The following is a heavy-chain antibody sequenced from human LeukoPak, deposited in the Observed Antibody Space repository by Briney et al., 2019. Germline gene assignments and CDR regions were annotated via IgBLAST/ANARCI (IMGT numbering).Heavy chain of an antibody. V-gene: IGHV3-74*01. CDR2: ISTYGRGT. Sequence: RGSLRLSCAPSGFTSSNSWMHWVRQAPGKGREWVSRISTYGRGTNYADSVQGRFTISRDNAKNTLYLQLNSLRAEGTAVYYCAREGDRYYAFDLWGQGTMV. CDR1: GFTSSNSW. CDR3: AREGDRYYAFDL. D-gene: IGHD2-21*02. J-gene: IGHJ3*01.